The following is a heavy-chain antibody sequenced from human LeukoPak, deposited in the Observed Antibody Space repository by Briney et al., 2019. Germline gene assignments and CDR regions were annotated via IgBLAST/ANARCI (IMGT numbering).Heavy chain of an antibody. V-gene: IGHV1-24*01. CDR2: FDPEDGET. CDR1: GYTLTELS. J-gene: IGHJ4*01. Sequence: GASVKVSCKVSGYTLTELSMHWVRQAPGKGLEWMGGFDPEDGETIYAQKFQGRVAMTWNTSISTAYMDLSSLRSEDTALYYCARGLRREQQLLRAFDYWGQGTLVTVSS. CDR3: ARGLRREQQLLRAFDY. D-gene: IGHD6-13*01.